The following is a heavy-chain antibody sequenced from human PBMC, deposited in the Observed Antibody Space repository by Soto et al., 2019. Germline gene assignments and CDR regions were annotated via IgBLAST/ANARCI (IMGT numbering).Heavy chain of an antibody. V-gene: IGHV3-30-3*01. J-gene: IGHJ4*02. D-gene: IGHD1-7*01. CDR1: GFTFRRYA. CDR3: AREQYGNYYFDY. Sequence: SGGSLRLSCAASGFTFRRYAMHWVRQAPGKGLEWVAIISYDGSNKYYADSVKGRFTISRDNSKNTLYLQMNSLRAEDTAVYYCAREQYGNYYFDYWGQGTLVTVSS. CDR2: ISYDGSNK.